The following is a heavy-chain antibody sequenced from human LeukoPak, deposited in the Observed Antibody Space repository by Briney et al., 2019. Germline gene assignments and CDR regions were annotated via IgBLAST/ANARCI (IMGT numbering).Heavy chain of an antibody. CDR2: ISAYNGNT. CDR3: ARDPGLVPAAKTSFDP. V-gene: IGHV1-18*01. D-gene: IGHD2-2*01. Sequence: ASVKVSCKASGYTFTSYGISWVRQAPGQGLEWMGWISAYNGNTNYAQKLQGRVTMTPDTSTSTAYMELRSLRSDDTAVYYCARDPGLVPAAKTSFDPWGQGTLVTVSS. J-gene: IGHJ5*02. CDR1: GYTFTSYG.